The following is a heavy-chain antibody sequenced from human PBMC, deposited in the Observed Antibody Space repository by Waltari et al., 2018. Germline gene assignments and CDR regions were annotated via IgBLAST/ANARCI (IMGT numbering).Heavy chain of an antibody. V-gene: IGHV4-39*01. CDR1: NRHY. Sequence: NRHYWGWIRQPPGQGLEWIGTMSYTGATYSSPSLESRVTVSRDTSKNQLSLKLVSVTAADTAVYYCATYIGASVGTAAFDVWGQGTMVAVSS. J-gene: IGHJ3*01. CDR3: ATYIGASVGTAAFDV. D-gene: IGHD1-1*01. CDR2: MSYTGAT.